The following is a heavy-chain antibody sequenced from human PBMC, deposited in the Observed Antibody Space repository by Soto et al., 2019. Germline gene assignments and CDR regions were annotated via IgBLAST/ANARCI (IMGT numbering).Heavy chain of an antibody. CDR1: DGSISNYY. D-gene: IGHD3-3*01. CDR2: IHYSGNT. V-gene: IGHV4-59*08. J-gene: IGHJ4*02. Sequence: PSETLSLTCTVSDGSISNYYWSWIRRPPGKGLEWIGYIHYSGNTKYNPSLKSRVTISSDTSKDQFSLKLTSMTAADTAVYYCARGHYDFWSGYFATIDYWGQGTLVTVSS. CDR3: ARGHYDFWSGYFATIDY.